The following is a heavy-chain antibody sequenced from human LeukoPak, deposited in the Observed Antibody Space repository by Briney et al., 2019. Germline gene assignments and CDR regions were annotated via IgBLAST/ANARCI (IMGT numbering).Heavy chain of an antibody. CDR3: ARTYYDFWSGYRGYNWFDP. V-gene: IGHV1-69*05. CDR1: GGTFSSYA. CDR2: IIPIFGTA. J-gene: IGHJ5*02. Sequence: AASVKVSCXASGGTFSSYAISWVRQAPGQGLEWMGGIIPIFGTANYAQKFQGRVTITTDESTSTAYMELSSLRSEDTAVYYCARTYYDFWSGYRGYNWFDPWGQGTLVTVSS. D-gene: IGHD3-3*01.